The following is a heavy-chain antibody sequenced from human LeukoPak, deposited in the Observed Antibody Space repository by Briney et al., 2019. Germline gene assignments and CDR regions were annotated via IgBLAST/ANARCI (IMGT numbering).Heavy chain of an antibody. V-gene: IGHV1-46*01. J-gene: IGHJ4*02. CDR1: GYTFTSYD. D-gene: IGHD3-22*01. Sequence: ASVKVSCKASGYTFTSYDMHWVRQAPGQGLEWMGIINPSGVTTIYAQKFQGRVTVTRDTSTSTVYMELSSLRSEDTAVYYCARDLGGRSGSLDYWGQGTLVTVSS. CDR3: ARDLGGRSGSLDY. CDR2: INPSGVTT.